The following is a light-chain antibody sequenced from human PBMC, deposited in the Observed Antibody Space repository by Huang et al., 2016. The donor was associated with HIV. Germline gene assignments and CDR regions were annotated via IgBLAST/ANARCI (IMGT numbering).Light chain of an antibody. Sequence: EIVLTQSPATLSVSPGDSATLSCRASQSISTDLAWYQHKPAQAPRLLIYGASTRASGIPARCSGSGSGTEFTLTISSLQSEDFAVYYGQQYNNWPPEVTFGPGTKVDIK. CDR1: QSISTD. J-gene: IGKJ3*01. CDR3: QQYNNWPPEVT. V-gene: IGKV3-15*01. CDR2: GAS.